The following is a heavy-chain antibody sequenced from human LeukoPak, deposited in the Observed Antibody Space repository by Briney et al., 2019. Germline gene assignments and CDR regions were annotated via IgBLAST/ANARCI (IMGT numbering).Heavy chain of an antibody. CDR2: ISYDGSNK. Sequence: GGSLRLSCAASGFTFSSYGMHWVRQAPSKGLEWVAVISYDGSNKFYADSVKGRFTISRDNSKNTLYLQMNSLRAEDTAVYYCAKDRYNSGLDYWGQGTLVTVSS. CDR1: GFTFSSYG. V-gene: IGHV3-30*18. D-gene: IGHD6-19*01. CDR3: AKDRYNSGLDY. J-gene: IGHJ4*02.